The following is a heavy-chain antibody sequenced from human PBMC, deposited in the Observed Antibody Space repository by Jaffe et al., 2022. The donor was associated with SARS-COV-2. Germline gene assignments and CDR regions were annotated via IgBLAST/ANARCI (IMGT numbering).Heavy chain of an antibody. Sequence: EVQLVESGGGLVKPGGSLRLSCAASGFTFSSYSMNWVRQAPGKGLEWVSSISSSSSYIYYADSVKGRFTISRDNAKNSLYLQMNSLRAEDTAVYYCARGYISGGLLWFGVDYGDAFDIWGQGTMVTVSS. D-gene: IGHD3-10*01. CDR3: ARGYISGGLLWFGVDYGDAFDI. CDR1: GFTFSSYS. J-gene: IGHJ3*02. CDR2: ISSSSSYI. V-gene: IGHV3-21*01.